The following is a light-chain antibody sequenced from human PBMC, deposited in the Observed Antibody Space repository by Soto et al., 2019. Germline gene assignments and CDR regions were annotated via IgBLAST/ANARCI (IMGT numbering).Light chain of an antibody. Sequence: EIVLTPSPATLSFSPGERATLSCRASQSVGSNLAWYQQRPGQAPRLLIYGASSRATGIPDRFSGSGSGTDFTLTISSLQPEDFATYYCQQANSFPFTFGQGTRLEI. CDR1: QSVGSN. J-gene: IGKJ5*01. V-gene: IGKV3-11*01. CDR3: QQANSFPFT. CDR2: GAS.